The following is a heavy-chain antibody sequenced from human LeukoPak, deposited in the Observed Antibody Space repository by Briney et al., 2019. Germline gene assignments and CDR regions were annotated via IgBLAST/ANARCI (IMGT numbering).Heavy chain of an antibody. V-gene: IGHV3-73*01. D-gene: IGHD2-15*01. CDR3: TRRVVAGVNFDY. J-gene: IGHJ4*02. CDR2: IRSKANSYAT. CDR1: GFTFSGSA. Sequence: GGSLKLSCAASGFTFSGSAMHWVRQPSGKGLEWVGRIRSKANSYATAYAASAKGRFTISRDDSKNTAYLQMNSLKTEDTAVYYCTRRVVAGVNFDYWGQGTLVTVSS.